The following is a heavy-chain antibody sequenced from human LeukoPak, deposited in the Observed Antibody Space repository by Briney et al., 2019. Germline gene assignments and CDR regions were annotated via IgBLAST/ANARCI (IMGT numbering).Heavy chain of an antibody. D-gene: IGHD3-22*01. Sequence: SETLSLTCVVSGASISRHYWSWLRQPPGKGLEWIGYISASGRTNYNPALKSRVTISGDTSNNQFSLRLTSVTAADTAVYYCARHRENSYESSHMGFDPWGPGTLVTVSS. V-gene: IGHV4-4*09. J-gene: IGHJ5*02. CDR1: GASISRHY. CDR2: ISASGRT. CDR3: ARHRENSYESSHMGFDP.